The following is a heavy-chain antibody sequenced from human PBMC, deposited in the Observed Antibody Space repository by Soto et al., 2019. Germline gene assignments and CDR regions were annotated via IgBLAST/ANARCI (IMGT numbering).Heavy chain of an antibody. Sequence: GGSLRLSCAASGFTFSSYAMSWVRQAPGKGLEWVSAISGSGGSTYYADSVKGRFTISRDNSKNTLYLQMNSLRAEDTAVYYCAKDGSSGFRKYYFDYWGQGTLVTVSS. V-gene: IGHV3-23*01. CDR2: ISGSGGST. D-gene: IGHD6-19*01. J-gene: IGHJ4*02. CDR1: GFTFSSYA. CDR3: AKDGSSGFRKYYFDY.